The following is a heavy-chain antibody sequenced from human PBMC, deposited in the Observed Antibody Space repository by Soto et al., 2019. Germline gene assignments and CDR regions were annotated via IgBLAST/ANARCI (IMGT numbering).Heavy chain of an antibody. V-gene: IGHV1-24*01. D-gene: IGHD1-26*01. CDR1: GYTLTELS. J-gene: IGHJ6*02. CDR2: FDPEDGET. Sequence: ASVKVSCKVSGYTLTELSMHWVRQAPGKGLEWMGGFDPEDGETIYAQKFQGRVTMTEDTSTDTAYMELNSLRAEDTAVYYCGKGRSYYYYYGVDVWGQGTTVTVSS. CDR3: GKGRSYYYYYGVDV.